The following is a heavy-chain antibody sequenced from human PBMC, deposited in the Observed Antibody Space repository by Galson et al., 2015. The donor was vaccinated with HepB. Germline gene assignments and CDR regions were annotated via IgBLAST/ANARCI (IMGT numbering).Heavy chain of an antibody. CDR1: GFTFSSYA. Sequence: SLRLSCAASGFTFSSYAMHWVRQAPGKGLEWVAVISYDGSNKYYADSVKGRFTISRDHFKNTLYLQMNSLRVEDTALYYCAKLEVGDFRGGSDSFDYWGQGILVTVSS. J-gene: IGHJ4*02. V-gene: IGHV3-30*04. D-gene: IGHD3-3*01. CDR2: ISYDGSNK. CDR3: AKLEVGDFRGGSDSFDY.